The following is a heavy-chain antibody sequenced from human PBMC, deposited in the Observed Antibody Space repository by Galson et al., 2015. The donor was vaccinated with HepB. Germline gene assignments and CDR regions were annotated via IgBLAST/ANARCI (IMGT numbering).Heavy chain of an antibody. J-gene: IGHJ5*02. CDR3: AKKRGTTGLPAPYNWFDP. Sequence: SLRLSCAASGFIVSNNYMNWVRQAPGKGLEWVSVLYTGGNTYYADSVKGRFTISRDYSKNTLYLQMNSLQTEDTAVYYCAKKRGTTGLPAPYNWFDPWGQG. CDR1: GFIVSNNY. D-gene: IGHD4-11*01. V-gene: IGHV3-66*01. CDR2: LYTGGNT.